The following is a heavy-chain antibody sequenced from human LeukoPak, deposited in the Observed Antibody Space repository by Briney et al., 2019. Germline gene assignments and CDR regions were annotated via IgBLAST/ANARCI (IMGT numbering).Heavy chain of an antibody. D-gene: IGHD3-3*01. Sequence: ASVKVTCKASGYTFTNYDINWVRQATGQGLGWMGWMNPNSGNTGYAQKFQGRVTMARNTSISTAYMELSSLRSEDTAVYYCARNLITIFGVVIQAFAYWGQGTLVTVSS. J-gene: IGHJ4*02. CDR2: MNPNSGNT. CDR3: ARNLITIFGVVIQAFAY. CDR1: GYTFTNYD. V-gene: IGHV1-8*01.